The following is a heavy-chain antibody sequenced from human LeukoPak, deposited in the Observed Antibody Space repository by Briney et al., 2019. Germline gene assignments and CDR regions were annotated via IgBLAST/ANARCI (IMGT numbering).Heavy chain of an antibody. Sequence: GGSLRLSCAASGFTFSSYAMSWVRQAPGKGLEWVSAISGSGGSTYYADSVKGRFTISRDNSKNTLYLQMNSLRAEDTAVYYCAKHRTYSYASGYYYFGLDVWGQGTTVTVSS. D-gene: IGHD3-10*01. V-gene: IGHV3-23*01. J-gene: IGHJ6*02. CDR1: GFTFSSYA. CDR2: ISGSGGST. CDR3: AKHRTYSYASGYYYFGLDV.